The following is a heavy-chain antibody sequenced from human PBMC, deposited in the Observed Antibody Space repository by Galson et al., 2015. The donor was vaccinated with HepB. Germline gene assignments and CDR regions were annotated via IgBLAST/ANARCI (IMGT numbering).Heavy chain of an antibody. CDR1: GFTFSSYS. J-gene: IGHJ4*02. CDR2: ISSSSTI. CDR3: AREDSYGSYLDY. Sequence: SLRLSCAASGFTFSSYSMDWVRQAPGKGLEWVSYISSSSTIYYADSVKGRFTISRDNAKNSLYLQMNSLRAEDTAVYYCAREDSYGSYLDYWGQGTLVTVSS. D-gene: IGHD5-18*01. V-gene: IGHV3-48*01.